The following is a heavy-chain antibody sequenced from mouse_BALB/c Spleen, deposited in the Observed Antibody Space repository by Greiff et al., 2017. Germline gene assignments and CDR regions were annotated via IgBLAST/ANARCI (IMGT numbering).Heavy chain of an antibody. CDR1: GFTFSSYT. V-gene: IGHV5-9*03. D-gene: IGHD1-2*01. J-gene: IGHJ4*01. CDR3: ARSLRLRAMDY. CDR2: ISSGGGNT. Sequence: EVKLVESGGGLVKPGGSLKLSCAASGFTFSSYTMSWVRQTPEKRLEWVATISSGGGNTYYPDSVKGRFTISRDNAKNNLYLQMSSLRSEDTALCYCARSLRLRAMDYWGQGTSVTVSS.